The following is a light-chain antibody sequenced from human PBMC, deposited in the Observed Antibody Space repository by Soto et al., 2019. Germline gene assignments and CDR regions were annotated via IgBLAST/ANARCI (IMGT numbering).Light chain of an antibody. Sequence: EIVLTQSPATVSVSPGERATLSCRASQRISTNLAWYQQKPGQAPRLLIYGASTRATGIPARFSGSGSETEFTLTISSLESEDVAVYYCQQYNNWPPYTCGQGTKLEIK. CDR3: QQYNNWPPYT. CDR1: QRISTN. V-gene: IGKV3-15*01. CDR2: GAS. J-gene: IGKJ2*01.